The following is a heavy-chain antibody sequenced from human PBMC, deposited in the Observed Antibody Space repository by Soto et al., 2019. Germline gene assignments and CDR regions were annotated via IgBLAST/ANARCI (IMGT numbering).Heavy chain of an antibody. J-gene: IGHJ5*02. Sequence: SETLSLTCTVSGGSTSSGDYYWSWIRQPPGKGLEWIGYIYYSGSTYYNPSLKSRVTISVDTSKNQFSLKLSSVTAADTAVYYCARARGRICSSTSCYHASRWNWFDPWGQGTLVTVSS. CDR2: IYYSGST. CDR3: ARARGRICSSTSCYHASRWNWFDP. CDR1: GGSTSSGDYY. D-gene: IGHD2-2*01. V-gene: IGHV4-30-4*01.